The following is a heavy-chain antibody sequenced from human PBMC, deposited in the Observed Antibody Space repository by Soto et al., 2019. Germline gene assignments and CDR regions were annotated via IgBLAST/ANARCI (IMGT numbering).Heavy chain of an antibody. CDR2: ISYDGSIK. Sequence: QVQLVESGGGVVQPGRSLKLSCADSGFTFSSYAMHWVRQAPGKGLEWVAIISYDGSIKYYADSVKGRFTISRDNSKNTLYLQMNSQRAEDTVVYYCARDLSGYGYDYWGQGTLVTVSS. V-gene: IGHV3-30*04. CDR1: GFTFSSYA. J-gene: IGHJ4*02. CDR3: ARDLSGYGYDY. D-gene: IGHD5-18*01.